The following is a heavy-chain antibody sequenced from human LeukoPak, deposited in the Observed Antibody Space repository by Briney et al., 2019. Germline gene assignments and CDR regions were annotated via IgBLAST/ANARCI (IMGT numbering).Heavy chain of an antibody. J-gene: IGHJ4*02. Sequence: SETLSLTCTVSGGSITNSSYYWGWIRQPPGTGLEWIGSIYYSGSTYYNPSLKSRVTISVDTSKNQFSLKLSSVTAADTAVYYCARAVLLWFGEDYFDYWGQGTLVTVSS. CDR3: ARAVLLWFGEDYFDY. D-gene: IGHD3-10*01. CDR1: GGSITNSSYY. CDR2: IYYSGST. V-gene: IGHV4-39*01.